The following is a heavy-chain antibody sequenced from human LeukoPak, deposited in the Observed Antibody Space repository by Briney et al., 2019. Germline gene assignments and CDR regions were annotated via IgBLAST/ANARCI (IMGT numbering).Heavy chain of an antibody. Sequence: GGSLRLSCAASGFTFSSDGMHWVRQAPGKGLEWVAVISYDGSNKYYADSVKGRFTISRDNSKNTLYLQMNSLRAEDTAVYYCAKYYYDSSGYYYVRHYYYYGMDVWGQGTTVTVSS. J-gene: IGHJ6*02. D-gene: IGHD3-22*01. CDR2: ISYDGSNK. V-gene: IGHV3-30*18. CDR3: AKYYYDSSGYYYVRHYYYYGMDV. CDR1: GFTFSSDG.